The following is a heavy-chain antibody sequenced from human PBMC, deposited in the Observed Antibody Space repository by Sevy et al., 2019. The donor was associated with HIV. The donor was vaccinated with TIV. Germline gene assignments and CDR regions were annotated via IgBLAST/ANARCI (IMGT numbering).Heavy chain of an antibody. CDR2: ISYDGSNK. CDR1: GFTFSSYG. J-gene: IGHJ3*02. CDR3: AKETIVGATTFAFDI. Sequence: GGSLRLSCAASGFTFSSYGMHWVRQAPGKGLGWVAVISYDGSNKYYADSVKGRFTISRDNSKNTLYLQMNSLRAEDTAVYYCAKETIVGATTFAFDIWGQGTMVTVSS. V-gene: IGHV3-30*18. D-gene: IGHD1-26*01.